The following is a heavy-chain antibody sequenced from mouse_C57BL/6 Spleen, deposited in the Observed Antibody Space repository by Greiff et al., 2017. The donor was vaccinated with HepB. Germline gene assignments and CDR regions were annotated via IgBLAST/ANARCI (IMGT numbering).Heavy chain of an antibody. V-gene: IGHV2-2*01. D-gene: IGHD1-1*01. CDR3: ARNGQYGSSLRGYFDV. J-gene: IGHJ1*03. Sequence: QVQLQQSGPGLVQPSQSLSITCTVSGFSLTSYGVHWVRQSPGKGLEWLGVIWSGGSTDYNAAFISRLSISKDNSKSQVFFKMNSLQADDTAIYYCARNGQYGSSLRGYFDVWGTGTTVTVSS. CDR2: IWSGGST. CDR1: GFSLTSYG.